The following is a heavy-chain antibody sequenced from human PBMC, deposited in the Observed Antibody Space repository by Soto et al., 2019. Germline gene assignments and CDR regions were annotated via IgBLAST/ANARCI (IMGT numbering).Heavy chain of an antibody. J-gene: IGHJ4*02. Sequence: EVQLVESGGGLVQPGRSLRLSCAASGFTIDDYAMHWVRQAPGKGLEWVSGVSWNSGSIGYADSVKGRFTISRDNAKNSLYLQMNSLRAADTALYYCAKDRAAVAGGFDYWGQGTLVTVSS. D-gene: IGHD6-19*01. V-gene: IGHV3-9*01. CDR2: VSWNSGSI. CDR3: AKDRAAVAGGFDY. CDR1: GFTIDDYA.